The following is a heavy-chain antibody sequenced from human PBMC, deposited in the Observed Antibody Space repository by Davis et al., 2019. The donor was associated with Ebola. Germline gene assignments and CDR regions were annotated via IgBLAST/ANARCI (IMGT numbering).Heavy chain of an antibody. D-gene: IGHD6-13*01. CDR1: GYTFTSYG. V-gene: IGHV1-18*01. CDR2: ISAYNGNT. Sequence: ASVKVSGKASGYTFTSYGISWVRQAPGQGLEWMGWISAYNGNTNYAQKLQGRVTMTTDTSTSTAYMELRSLRSDDTAVYYCAGSSSWYYWFDPWGQGTLVTVSS. CDR3: AGSSSWYYWFDP. J-gene: IGHJ5*02.